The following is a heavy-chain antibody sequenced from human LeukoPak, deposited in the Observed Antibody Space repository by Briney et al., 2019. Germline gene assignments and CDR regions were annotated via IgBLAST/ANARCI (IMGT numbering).Heavy chain of an antibody. J-gene: IGHJ6*03. D-gene: IGHD6-19*01. CDR2: IRYDGSNK. V-gene: IGHV3-30*02. CDR3: ARGVRSGWSRWYYYYYMDV. Sequence: PGGSLRLSCAASGFTFSSYGMHWVRQAPGKGLEWVAFIRYDGSNKYYADSVKGRFTISRDNSKNTLYLQMNSLRAEDTAVYYCARGVRSGWSRWYYYYYMDVWGKGTTVTVSS. CDR1: GFTFSSYG.